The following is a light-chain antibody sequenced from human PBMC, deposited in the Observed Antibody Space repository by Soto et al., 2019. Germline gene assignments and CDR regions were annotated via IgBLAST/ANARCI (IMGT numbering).Light chain of an antibody. CDR2: RIF. CDR1: QSVSGY. CDR3: LQHYSWPWT. V-gene: IGKV3-15*01. Sequence: EIVMTQSPGTVSVFPGETVTLSCRASQSVSGYLDWFHQKPGQAPRLVLLRIFTRAIGVPARFSGSGSETEFTLTISGLQSEDSGVYYCLQHYSWPWTFAQGTKVEIE. J-gene: IGKJ1*01.